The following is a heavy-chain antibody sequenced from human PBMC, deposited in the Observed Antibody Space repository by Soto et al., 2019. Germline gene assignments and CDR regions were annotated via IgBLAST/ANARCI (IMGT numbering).Heavy chain of an antibody. CDR3: AKDGRYCSSTSCYGEKGEKRFDY. Sequence: GGSLRLSCAASGFTFDDYAMHWVRQAPGKGLEWVSGISWNSGSIGYADSVKGRFTISRDNAKNSLYLQMNSLRAEDTALYYCAKDGRYCSSTSCYGEKGEKRFDYWGQGTLVTVSS. D-gene: IGHD2-2*01. CDR2: ISWNSGSI. V-gene: IGHV3-9*01. CDR1: GFTFDDYA. J-gene: IGHJ4*02.